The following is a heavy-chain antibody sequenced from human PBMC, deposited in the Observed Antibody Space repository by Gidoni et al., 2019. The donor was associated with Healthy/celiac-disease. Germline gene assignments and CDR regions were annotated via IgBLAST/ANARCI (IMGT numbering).Heavy chain of an antibody. CDR2: IRSKAYGGTT. D-gene: IGHD6-19*01. CDR3: TRDAEDSSGWYPDY. Sequence: EVQLVESGGGLVQPGRSLRLSCTASGFTFGDYAMSWVRQAPGKGLEWVGFIRSKAYGGTTEYAASVKGRFTISRDDSKSIAYLQMNSLKTEDTAVYYCTRDAEDSSGWYPDYWGQGTLVTVSS. CDR1: GFTFGDYA. J-gene: IGHJ4*02. V-gene: IGHV3-49*04.